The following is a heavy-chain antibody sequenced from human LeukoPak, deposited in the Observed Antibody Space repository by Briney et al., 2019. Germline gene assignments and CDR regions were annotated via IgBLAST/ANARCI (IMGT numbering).Heavy chain of an antibody. Sequence: GGSLRLSCLGSGFTFNEHALHWVRQAPGKGLDWVAIISSDGSENDYADSVKGRFTISRDNSKHTIYLQMNILTHEHSAIYYCVSDRHILRFLDGAFDVWGQRAMVNVSP. CDR3: VSDRHILRFLDGAFDV. J-gene: IGHJ3*01. D-gene: IGHD3-3*01. V-gene: IGHV3-30*04. CDR1: GFTFNEHA. CDR2: ISSDGSEN.